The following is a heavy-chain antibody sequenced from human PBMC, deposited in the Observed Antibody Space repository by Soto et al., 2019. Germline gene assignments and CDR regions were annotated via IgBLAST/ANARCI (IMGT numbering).Heavy chain of an antibody. CDR2: IYFTVTT. D-gene: IGHD2-15*01. V-gene: IGHV4-38-2*01. Sequence: SETLSLTCDVSGYAISSGVYWAWIRQPPGKRLEWIGNIYFTVTTSYNPSLKTRVTMSVDTSKNQFSLRLSSVTAADTAVFYCARVRRIGMSASPVDSFGQGTQVTFCS. CDR3: ARVRRIGMSASPVDS. CDR1: GYAISSGVY. J-gene: IGHJ5*01.